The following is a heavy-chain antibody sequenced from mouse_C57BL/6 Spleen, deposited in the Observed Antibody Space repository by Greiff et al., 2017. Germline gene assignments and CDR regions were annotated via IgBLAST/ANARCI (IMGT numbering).Heavy chain of an antibody. J-gene: IGHJ4*01. CDR1: GYTFTDYN. V-gene: IGHV1-18*01. CDR2: INPNNGGT. CDR3: ARTGWLLLNAMDY. Sequence: VQLQQSGPELVQPGASVTIPCKASGYTFTDYNMDWVKQSHGKSLEWIGDINPNNGGTIYNQKFKGKATLTVDKSSSTAYMELRSLTSEDTAVYYCARTGWLLLNAMDYWGQGTSVTVSS. D-gene: IGHD2-3*01.